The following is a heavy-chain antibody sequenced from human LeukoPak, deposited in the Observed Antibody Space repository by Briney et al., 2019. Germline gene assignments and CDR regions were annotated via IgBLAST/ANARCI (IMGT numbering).Heavy chain of an antibody. D-gene: IGHD5/OR15-5a*01. V-gene: IGHV3-30-3*01. CDR2: ISFDGDNE. J-gene: IGHJ1*01. Sequence: GGSLRLSCATSGFTFSNYAIHWVRQAPGKGLEWVADISFDGDNEYYADSVRGRFMIARDNSKHTVYLQMNSLTIEDTAVYYCAREPSGNFGQLVSSAEYFQHWGQGTRVTVSS. CDR3: AREPSGNFGQLVSSAEYFQH. CDR1: GFTFSNYA.